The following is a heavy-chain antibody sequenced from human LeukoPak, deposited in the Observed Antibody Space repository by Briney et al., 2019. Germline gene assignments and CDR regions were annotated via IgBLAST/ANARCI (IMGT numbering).Heavy chain of an antibody. V-gene: IGHV4-34*01. Sequence: PSETLSLTCAVYGGSFSGYYWSWIRQPPGKGLEWIGEINHSGSTNYNPSLKSRVTISVDTSKNQFSLKLSSVTAADTAVYYCARAERSELNARHYYYGMDVWGQGTTVTVSS. D-gene: IGHD3-3*01. CDR1: GGSFSGYY. CDR2: INHSGST. CDR3: ARAERSELNARHYYYGMDV. J-gene: IGHJ6*02.